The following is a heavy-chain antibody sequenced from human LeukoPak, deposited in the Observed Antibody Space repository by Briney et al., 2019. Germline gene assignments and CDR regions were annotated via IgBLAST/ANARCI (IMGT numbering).Heavy chain of an antibody. CDR2: IFPGDSDT. CDR3: ARGGGILIGYHRDY. Sequence: GESLKISCKASGYSFTNYWIGWVRQVPGKGLEWMGIIFPGDSDTNYSPSFQGQVTISADKSISTAYLQWSSLKASDTAMYYCARGGGILIGYHRDYWGQGTLLTVSS. CDR1: GYSFTNYW. J-gene: IGHJ4*02. D-gene: IGHD3-9*01. V-gene: IGHV5-51*01.